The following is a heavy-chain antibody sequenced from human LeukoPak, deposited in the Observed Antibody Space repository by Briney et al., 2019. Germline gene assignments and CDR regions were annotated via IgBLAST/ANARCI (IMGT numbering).Heavy chain of an antibody. CDR2: MSSTSGRT. Sequence: GGSLRLSCAASGFTFSTYAMSWVRQAPGKGLEWVSTMSSTSGRTYYADSVKGRFTISRDNARNTLDLQLNSLRADDTAVYYCAKGRAIALTGGVYYFDRWGQGTLVTVSS. J-gene: IGHJ4*02. V-gene: IGHV3-23*01. CDR1: GFTFSTYA. CDR3: AKGRAIALTGGVYYFDR. D-gene: IGHD5/OR15-5a*01.